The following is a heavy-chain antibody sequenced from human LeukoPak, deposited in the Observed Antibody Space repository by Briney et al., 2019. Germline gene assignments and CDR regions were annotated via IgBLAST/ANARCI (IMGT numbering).Heavy chain of an antibody. CDR1: GFRFYDV. CDR3: ARDLRGH. V-gene: IGHV3-9*01. J-gene: IGHJ4*02. CDR2: VSWNSGSI. Sequence: GRSLRLSCAASGFRFYDVMHWVRQAPGKGLEWVSGVSWNSGSIGYADSVKGRFTISRDNAKNSLYLQMNSLRDEDTAVYYCARDLRGHWGQGTLVTVSS.